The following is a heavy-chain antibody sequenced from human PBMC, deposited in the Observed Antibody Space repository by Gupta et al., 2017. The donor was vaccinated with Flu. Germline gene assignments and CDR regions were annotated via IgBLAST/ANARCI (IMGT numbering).Heavy chain of an antibody. CDR2: IFTNRGTP. Sequence: QATGRGREWMGWIFTNRGTPTYAPGLTERFVFSLDASVSTAYLQISSLQPEDTAVYYCARESDWNSGGRWFDPWGQGTLVTVSP. D-gene: IGHD1-1*01. CDR3: ARESDWNSGGRWFDP. V-gene: IGHV7-4-1*02. J-gene: IGHJ5*02.